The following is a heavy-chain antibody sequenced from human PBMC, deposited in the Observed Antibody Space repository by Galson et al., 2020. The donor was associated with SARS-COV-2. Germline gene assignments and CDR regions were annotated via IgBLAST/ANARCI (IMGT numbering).Heavy chain of an antibody. CDR2: ISWNSGSI. CDR3: SAAGIMDV. D-gene: IGHD6-13*01. J-gene: IGHJ6*02. CDR1: GFTFDDYA. Sequence: SLKISCAASGFTFDDYAMHWVRQAPGKGLEWVSGISWNSGSIGYADSVKGRFTISRDNAKNSLYLQMNSLRAEDTALYYCSAAGIMDVWGQGTTVTVSS. V-gene: IGHV3-9*01.